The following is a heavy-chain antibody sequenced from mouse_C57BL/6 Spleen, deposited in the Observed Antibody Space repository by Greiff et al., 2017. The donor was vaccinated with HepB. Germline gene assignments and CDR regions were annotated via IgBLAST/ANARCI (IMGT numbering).Heavy chain of an antibody. CDR2: IDPENGDT. D-gene: IGHD4-1*01. V-gene: IGHV14-4*01. J-gene: IGHJ2*01. Sequence: EVKLMESGAELVRPGASVKLSCTASGFNIKDDYMHWVKQRPEQGLEWIGWIDPENGDTEYASKFQGKATITADTSSNTAYLQLSSLTSEDTAVYYCTLTGTWWGQGTTLTVSS. CDR3: TLTGTW. CDR1: GFNIKDDY.